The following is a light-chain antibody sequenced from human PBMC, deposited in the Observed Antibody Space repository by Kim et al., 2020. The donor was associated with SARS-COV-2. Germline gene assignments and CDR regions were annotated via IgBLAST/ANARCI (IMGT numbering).Light chain of an antibody. CDR2: AAS. J-gene: IGKJ4*01. V-gene: IGKV1-39*01. Sequence: ASVGDRVTITWRASQSISSYLNWYQQKPGQAPKLLIYAASSLQSGVPSRFSGSGSGTDFTLTISSLQPEDFATYYCQQSYSTLLTFGGGTKLEI. CDR3: QQSYSTLLT. CDR1: QSISSY.